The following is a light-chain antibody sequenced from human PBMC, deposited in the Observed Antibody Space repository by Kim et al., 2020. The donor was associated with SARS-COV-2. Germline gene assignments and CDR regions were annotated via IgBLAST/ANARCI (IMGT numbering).Light chain of an antibody. CDR2: AGS. Sequence: LAPGERATPSCWPSPSVTTISLAWYQQRLGQAPRRLIYAGSISAAGIPDRFGGSGSGTDFTLTISRLEPEDSAVYFCQQYDGSRTFGQGTKVDIK. J-gene: IGKJ1*01. CDR1: PSVTTIS. V-gene: IGKV3-20*01. CDR3: QQYDGSRT.